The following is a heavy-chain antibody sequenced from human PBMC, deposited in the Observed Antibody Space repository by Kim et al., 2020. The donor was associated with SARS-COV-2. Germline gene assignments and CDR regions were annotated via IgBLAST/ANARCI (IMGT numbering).Heavy chain of an antibody. Sequence: GGSLRLSCAASGFTFSRYWMHWVRQAPGKGLVWVSRIKSDGRSTSYADSVKGRFTISRDNAKNTLYLQMNSLRAEDTAVYYCASDPDTGGYSYVDLWGRGTLVTVSS. CDR1: GFTFSRYW. D-gene: IGHD2-8*02. CDR3: ASDPDTGGYSYVDL. V-gene: IGHV3-74*01. J-gene: IGHJ2*01. CDR2: IKSDGRST.